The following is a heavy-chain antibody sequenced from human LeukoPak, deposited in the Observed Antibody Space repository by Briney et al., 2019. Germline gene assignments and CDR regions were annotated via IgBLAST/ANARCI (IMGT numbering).Heavy chain of an antibody. CDR3: ARSTLRGGSAGFFDY. Sequence: ASVKVSCKASGGTFISYAISWVGQAPGQGLEWMGRIIPIFGTANYAQKFQGRVTITTDESTSTAYMELSSLRSEDTAVYYCARSTLRGGSAGFFDYWGQGTLVTVSS. J-gene: IGHJ4*02. CDR1: GGTFISYA. V-gene: IGHV1-69*05. D-gene: IGHD3-16*01. CDR2: IIPIFGTA.